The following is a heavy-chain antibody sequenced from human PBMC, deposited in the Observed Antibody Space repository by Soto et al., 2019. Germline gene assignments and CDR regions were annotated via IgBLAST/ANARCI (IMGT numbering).Heavy chain of an antibody. CDR2: INHSGST. V-gene: IGHV4-34*01. D-gene: IGHD6-13*01. CDR3: ARGGKYSSSWGPPRGYYMDG. CDR1: GGSFSGYY. Sequence: SETLSLTCAVYGGSFSGYYWSWIRQPPGKGLEWIGEINHSGSTNYNPSLKSRVTISVDTSKNQFSLKLSSVTAADTAVYYCARGGKYSSSWGPPRGYYMDGWGKGTTVTVSS. J-gene: IGHJ6*03.